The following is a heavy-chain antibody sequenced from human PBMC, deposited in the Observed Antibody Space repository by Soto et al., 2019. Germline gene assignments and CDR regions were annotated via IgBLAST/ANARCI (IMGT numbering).Heavy chain of an antibody. J-gene: IGHJ4*02. CDR1: GFTFSSYA. CDR3: ARHVQTSSWTNFDY. D-gene: IGHD6-13*01. V-gene: IGHV3-23*01. CDR2: ISGSGGST. Sequence: GGSLRLSCAASGFTFSSYAMSWVRQAPGKGLEWVSAISGSGGSTYYADSVKGRFTISRDNSKNTLYLQMNSLRAEDTAIYYCARHVQTSSWTNFDYWGQGTLVTVSS.